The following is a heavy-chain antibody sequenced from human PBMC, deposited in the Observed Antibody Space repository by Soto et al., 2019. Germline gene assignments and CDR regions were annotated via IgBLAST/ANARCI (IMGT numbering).Heavy chain of an antibody. V-gene: IGHV4-59*01. Sequence: PSETLSLTCTFSGGSISSYYWSLIRQPPGKGLEWIGYIYYSGSTNYNPSLESRVTISVDTPKKQFSLKLSSVTAADTAVYYCARGATVIRSYSYYGMDVWGQGTTVTVSS. CDR1: GGSISSYY. CDR3: ARGATVIRSYSYYGMDV. CDR2: IYYSGST. D-gene: IGHD4-4*01. J-gene: IGHJ6*02.